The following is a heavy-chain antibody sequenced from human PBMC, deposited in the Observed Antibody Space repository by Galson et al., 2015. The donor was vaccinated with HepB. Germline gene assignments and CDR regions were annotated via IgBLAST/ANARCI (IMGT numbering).Heavy chain of an antibody. CDR1: GGTFSSYA. V-gene: IGHV1-69*13. CDR3: ATTYYYDSSGYIVFDY. D-gene: IGHD3-22*01. J-gene: IGHJ4*02. CDR2: IIPIFGTA. Sequence: SVKVSCKASGGTFSSYAISWVRQAPGQGLEWKGGIIPIFGTANYAQKFQGRVTITADESTSTAYMELSSLRSEDTAVYYCATTYYYDSSGYIVFDYWGQGTLVTVSS.